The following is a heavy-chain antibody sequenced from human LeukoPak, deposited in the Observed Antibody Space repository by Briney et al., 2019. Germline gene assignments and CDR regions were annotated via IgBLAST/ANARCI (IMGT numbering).Heavy chain of an antibody. CDR3: ARDGGCSGGSCYGY. J-gene: IGHJ4*02. CDR2: INAGNGNT. CDR1: GYTFTSYA. V-gene: IGHV1-3*01. D-gene: IGHD2-15*01. Sequence: ASVKVSCKASGYTFTSYAMHWVRQAPGQRLEWMGWINAGNGNTKYSQKFQGRDTITRDTSASTAYMELSSLRSEDTAVYYCARDGGCSGGSCYGYWGQGTLVTVSS.